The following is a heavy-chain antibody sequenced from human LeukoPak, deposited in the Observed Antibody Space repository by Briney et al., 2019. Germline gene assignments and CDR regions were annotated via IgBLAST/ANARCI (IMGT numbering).Heavy chain of an antibody. D-gene: IGHD6-13*01. V-gene: IGHV4-59*11. CDR1: GGSISSRY. Sequence: SETLSLTCTVSGGSISSRYWGWIRQPPGKGLEWIGYMYYSGSPNYNPSLKSRVTISVDTSKNQFSLKLSSVTAADTAVYFCARGWEASSWYPPNFDYWGQGTLVTVSS. CDR3: ARGWEASSWYPPNFDY. CDR2: MYYSGSP. J-gene: IGHJ4*02.